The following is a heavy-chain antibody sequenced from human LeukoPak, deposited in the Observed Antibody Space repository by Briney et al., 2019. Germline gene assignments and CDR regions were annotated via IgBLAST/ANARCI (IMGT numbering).Heavy chain of an antibody. Sequence: GSSVKVSCKASGGTFSSYAISWVRQAPGQGLEWMGGIIPIFGTANYAQKFQGRVTITADESTSTAYMELSSLRSEDTAVYYCAREKDCSGGSCYGGYYYCYYGMDVWGKGTTVTVSS. J-gene: IGHJ6*04. V-gene: IGHV1-69*01. CDR1: GGTFSSYA. D-gene: IGHD2-15*01. CDR2: IIPIFGTA. CDR3: AREKDCSGGSCYGGYYYCYYGMDV.